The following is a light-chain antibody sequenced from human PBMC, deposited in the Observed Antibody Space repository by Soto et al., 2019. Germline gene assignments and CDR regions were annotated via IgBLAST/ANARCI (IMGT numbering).Light chain of an antibody. CDR1: SSDVGGYNY. V-gene: IGLV2-14*01. CDR3: SSYTSSSTSV. J-gene: IGLJ3*02. Sequence: QSVLTQPPSASGSPGQSVTISCTGTSSDVGGYNYVSWYQQHAGKGPKLMIYEVTNRPSGVSNRFSGSKSGNTASLTISGLQAEDEADYYCSSYTSSSTSVFGGGTKLTVL. CDR2: EVT.